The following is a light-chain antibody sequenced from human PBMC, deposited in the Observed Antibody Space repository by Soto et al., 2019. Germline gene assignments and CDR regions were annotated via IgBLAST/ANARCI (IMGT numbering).Light chain of an antibody. J-gene: IGKJ1*01. V-gene: IGKV3-11*01. Sequence: EIVLTQSPATLSLSPGERATLSCRASQSVSSYLAWYQQKPGQAPRLLIYDASNRATGIPARFSGSGSGTDFTLTISSIEPEDFAVYYCQQRRNWHLPTWTFGQGTKVEIK. CDR3: QQRRNWHLPTWT. CDR1: QSVSSY. CDR2: DAS.